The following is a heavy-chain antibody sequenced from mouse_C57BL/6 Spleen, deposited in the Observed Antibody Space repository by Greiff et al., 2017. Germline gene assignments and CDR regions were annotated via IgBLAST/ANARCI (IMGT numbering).Heavy chain of an antibody. Sequence: EVQLQQSGPELVKPGASVKISCKASGYTFTDYYMNWVKQSHGKSLEWIGDINPNNGGTSYNQKFKGKATLTVDKSSSTAYMERRSLTSEDSAVYYCARDDYDGGEYYFDYWGQGTTLAVSS. CDR1: GYTFTDYY. V-gene: IGHV1-26*01. D-gene: IGHD2-4*01. J-gene: IGHJ2*01. CDR2: INPNNGGT. CDR3: ARDDYDGGEYYFDY.